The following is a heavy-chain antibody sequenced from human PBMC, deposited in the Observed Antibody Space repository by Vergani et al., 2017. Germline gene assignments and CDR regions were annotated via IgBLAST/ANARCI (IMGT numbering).Heavy chain of an antibody. D-gene: IGHD2-2*01. CDR2: ISAYNGNT. V-gene: IGHV1-18*04. CDR3: ARDPDIVVVPAASDYYYYYGMDV. J-gene: IGHJ6*02. Sequence: QVQLVQSGAEVKKPGASVKVSCKASGYTFTSYGISWVRQAPGQGLEWMGGISAYNGNTNYAQKLQGRVTMTTDTSTSTAYMELRSLRSDDTAVYYCARDPDIVVVPAASDYYYYYGMDVWGQGTTVTVSS. CDR1: GYTFTSYG.